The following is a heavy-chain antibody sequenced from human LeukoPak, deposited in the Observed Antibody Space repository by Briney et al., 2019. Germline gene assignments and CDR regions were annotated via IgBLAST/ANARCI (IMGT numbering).Heavy chain of an antibody. Sequence: GGSLRLSCAASGFTVSSNYMSWVRQAPGKGLEWVSLIYSGGSTYYADSVKGQFTISRDNSKNTLYLQMNSLRAQDTAVYYRARDRRDYDSSGYYKNNYWYFDLWGRGTLVTVSS. J-gene: IGHJ2*01. CDR1: GFTVSSNY. D-gene: IGHD3-22*01. CDR2: IYSGGST. CDR3: ARDRRDYDSSGYYKNNYWYFDL. V-gene: IGHV3-53*01.